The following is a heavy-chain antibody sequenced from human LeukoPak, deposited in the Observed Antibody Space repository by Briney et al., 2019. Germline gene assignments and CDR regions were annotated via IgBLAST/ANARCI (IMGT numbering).Heavy chain of an antibody. J-gene: IGHJ4*02. Sequence: PGGSLRLSCVASGVAFGSYAMHWVRQAPGKGLEWVAVISDEGSNKYYADSVKGRFTISRDNSKKTLYLQMNSLRAEDTAVYYCARGANYYDSSAVFYWGQRTLVTVSS. CDR3: ARGANYYDSSAVFY. CDR1: GVAFGSYA. V-gene: IGHV3-30*01. D-gene: IGHD3-22*01. CDR2: ISDEGSNK.